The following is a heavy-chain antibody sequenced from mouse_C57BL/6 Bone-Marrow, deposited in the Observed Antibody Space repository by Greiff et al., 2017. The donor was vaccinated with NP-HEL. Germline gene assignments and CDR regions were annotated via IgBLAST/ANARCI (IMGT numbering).Heavy chain of an antibody. Sequence: QVQLQQSGAELVKPGASVKISCTASGYAFSSYWMNWVKQRPGKGLEWIGQIYPGDGATNYNGKFKGKATLTADKSSSTAYMQLSSLTSEDSAVYFCARSRTGKGFAYWGQGTLVTVSA. CDR2: IYPGDGAT. V-gene: IGHV1-80*01. D-gene: IGHD4-1*01. J-gene: IGHJ3*01. CDR1: GYAFSSYW. CDR3: ARSRTGKGFAY.